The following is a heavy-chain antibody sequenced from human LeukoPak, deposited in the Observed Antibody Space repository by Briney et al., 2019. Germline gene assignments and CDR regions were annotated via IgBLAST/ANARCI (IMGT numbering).Heavy chain of an antibody. V-gene: IGHV3-21*01. CDR1: GFTFSSYS. D-gene: IGHD4-17*01. CDR3: ARVPVTGAFDI. J-gene: IGHJ3*02. CDR2: VSSSSSYI. Sequence: GGSLRLSCAASGFTFSSYSMDWVRQAPGEGLEWVSYVSSSSSYIYYADSVKGRFTISRDNAKNSLYLQMNSLRAEDTAVYYCARVPVTGAFDIWGQGTMVTVSS.